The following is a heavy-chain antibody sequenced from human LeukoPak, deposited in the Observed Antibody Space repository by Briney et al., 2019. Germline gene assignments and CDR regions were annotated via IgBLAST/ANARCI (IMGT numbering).Heavy chain of an antibody. J-gene: IGHJ4*02. V-gene: IGHV4-34*01. CDR2: INHSGST. D-gene: IGHD2-21*02. CDR1: GGSFSGYY. CDR3: ATTYCGGDCYIQSPFDY. Sequence: SETLSLTCAVYGGSFSGYYWSWIRQPPGKGLEWIGEINHSGSTNYNPSLKSRVTISVDTSKNQFSLKLSSVTAADTAVYYCATTYCGGDCYIQSPFDYWGQGTLVTVSS.